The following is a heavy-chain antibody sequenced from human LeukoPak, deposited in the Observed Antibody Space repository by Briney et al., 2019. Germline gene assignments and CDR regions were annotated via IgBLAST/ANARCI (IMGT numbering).Heavy chain of an antibody. D-gene: IGHD1-26*01. CDR1: GFTFSSYG. CDR2: IRYDGSNK. CDR3: AKDSKTYSGSYGVDY. V-gene: IGHV3-30*02. J-gene: IGHJ4*02. Sequence: GGSLRLSCAASGFTFSSYGMHWVRQAPGKGLEWVAFIRYDGSNKYYADSVKGRFTISRDNSKNTLYLQMNSLRAEDTAVYYCAKDSKTYSGSYGVDYWGQGTLVTVSS.